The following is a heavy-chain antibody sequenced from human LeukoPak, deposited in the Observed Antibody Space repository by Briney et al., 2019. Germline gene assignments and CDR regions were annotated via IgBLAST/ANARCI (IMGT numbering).Heavy chain of an antibody. CDR3: AKGGFGESYLPFDY. Sequence: PGGSLRLSCAASGFTSSSYAMSWVRQAPGKGLEWVSAISGSGGSTYYADSVKGRFTISRDNSKNTLCLQMSSLRAEDTAVYYCAKGGFGESYLPFDYWGQGTLVTVSS. CDR2: ISGSGGST. J-gene: IGHJ4*02. V-gene: IGHV3-23*01. CDR1: GFTSSSYA. D-gene: IGHD3-10*01.